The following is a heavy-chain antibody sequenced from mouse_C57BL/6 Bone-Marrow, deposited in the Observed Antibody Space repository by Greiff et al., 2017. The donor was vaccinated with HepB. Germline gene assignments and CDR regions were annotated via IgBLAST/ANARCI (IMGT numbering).Heavy chain of an antibody. J-gene: IGHJ4*01. V-gene: IGHV1-64*01. D-gene: IGHD3-1*01. Sequence: QVQLQQPGAELVKPGASVKLSCKASGYTFTSYWMHWVKQRPGQGLEWIGMIHPNSGSTNYNEKFKSKATLTVDKSSSTAYMQLSSLTSEDSAVYYCARRNPTAYYAMDYWGQGTSVTVSS. CDR1: GYTFTSYW. CDR3: ARRNPTAYYAMDY. CDR2: IHPNSGST.